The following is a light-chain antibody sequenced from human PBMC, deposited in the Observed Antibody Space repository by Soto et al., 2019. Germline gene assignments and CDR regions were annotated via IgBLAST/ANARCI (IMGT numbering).Light chain of an antibody. Sequence: QAVVTQEPSLTVSPGGTVTLTCASSTGAVTSGHYPNWFQQKPGQAPRALIYSTSNEHSWTPARFSGSLLGGKAALTLSGVQPEDEADYYCLLYYAAAQPWVFGGGTKLTVL. CDR2: STS. V-gene: IGLV7-43*01. J-gene: IGLJ3*02. CDR1: TGAVTSGHY. CDR3: LLYYAAAQPWV.